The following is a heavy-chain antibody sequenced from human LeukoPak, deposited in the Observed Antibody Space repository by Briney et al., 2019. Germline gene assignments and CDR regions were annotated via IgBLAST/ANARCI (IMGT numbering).Heavy chain of an antibody. Sequence: SVKLSCKASGGTFSSYAISWVRQAPGQGLEWMGGIIPIFGTANYAQKFQGRVTITTDESTSTAYMELSSLRSEDTAVYYCARGRDCSGGSCYHALLDYWGQGTLVTVSS. CDR2: IIPIFGTA. J-gene: IGHJ4*02. V-gene: IGHV1-69*05. CDR1: GGTFSSYA. D-gene: IGHD2-15*01. CDR3: ARGRDCSGGSCYHALLDY.